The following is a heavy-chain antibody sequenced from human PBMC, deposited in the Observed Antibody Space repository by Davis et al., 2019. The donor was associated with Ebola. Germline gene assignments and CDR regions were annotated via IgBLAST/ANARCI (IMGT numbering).Heavy chain of an antibody. D-gene: IGHD5-24*01. J-gene: IGHJ6*03. CDR3: AKGGRDGPYYYYYYMDV. V-gene: IGHV3-23*01. Sequence: PGGSLRLSCAASGFTFSSYAMSWVRQAPGKGLEWVSAISGSGGSTYYADSVKGRFTISRDNSKNTLYLQMNSRRAEDTAVYYCAKGGRDGPYYYYYYMDVWGKGTTVTVSS. CDR1: GFTFSSYA. CDR2: ISGSGGST.